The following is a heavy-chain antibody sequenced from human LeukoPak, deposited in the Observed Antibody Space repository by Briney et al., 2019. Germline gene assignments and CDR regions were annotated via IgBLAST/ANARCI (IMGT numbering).Heavy chain of an antibody. CDR1: GFTLRIYS. D-gene: IGHD3-3*01. J-gene: IGHJ6*02. V-gene: IGHV3-21*01. CDR3: ARDRCVLWSGYKCGMDV. Sequence: GGPLTLSCAASGFTLRIYSMNWVREARGEGLEWVCSMSSSSSYICYANSVKGRVTISRDNAKNSLYLQMNSLRAEDTAVYYCARDRCVLWSGYKCGMDVWGQGTTVTVSS. CDR2: MSSSSSYI.